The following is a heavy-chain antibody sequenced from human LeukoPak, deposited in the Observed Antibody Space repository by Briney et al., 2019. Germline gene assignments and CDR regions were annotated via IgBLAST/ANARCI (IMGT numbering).Heavy chain of an antibody. D-gene: IGHD6-19*01. Sequence: GGSLRLSCAASGFTVSSNYMSWVGQAPGKGLEWVAISYSGNTTYCADSVRGRFTISRDKSKNRLHLQMNSLRAEDTAVYYCATYSSGRRGYYFDSWGQGTLVTVSS. CDR2: SYSGNTT. V-gene: IGHV3-66*01. CDR1: GFTVSSNY. CDR3: ATYSSGRRGYYFDS. J-gene: IGHJ4*02.